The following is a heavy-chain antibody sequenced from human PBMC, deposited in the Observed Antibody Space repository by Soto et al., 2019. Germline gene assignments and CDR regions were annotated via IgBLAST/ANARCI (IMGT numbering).Heavy chain of an antibody. CDR3: AREYCTSTRCYPFFDY. Sequence: SETLSLTCTVSGGSISSGGYYWSWIRQHPGKGLEWIGYIYHSGSTYYNPSLESRVIISVDTSMNQFSLKLSSVTAADTAVYYCAREYCTSTRCYPFFDYWGQGSLVTVSS. D-gene: IGHD2-2*01. V-gene: IGHV4-31*03. J-gene: IGHJ4*02. CDR2: IYHSGST. CDR1: GGSISSGGYY.